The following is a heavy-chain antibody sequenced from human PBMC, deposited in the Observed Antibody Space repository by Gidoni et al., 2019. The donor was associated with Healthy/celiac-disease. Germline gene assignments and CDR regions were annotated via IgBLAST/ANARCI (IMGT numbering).Heavy chain of an antibody. Sequence: EVQLVESGGGLVQPGGSLRLSCAASGLTLSSYSMNWVRQAPGKGLEWVSYISSSSSTIYYADSVKGRFTISRDNAKNSLYLQMNSLRAEDTAVYYCARVVNYYDSSGPHGYWGQGTLVTVSS. J-gene: IGHJ4*02. CDR1: GLTLSSYS. CDR2: ISSSSSTI. D-gene: IGHD3-22*01. CDR3: ARVVNYYDSSGPHGY. V-gene: IGHV3-48*04.